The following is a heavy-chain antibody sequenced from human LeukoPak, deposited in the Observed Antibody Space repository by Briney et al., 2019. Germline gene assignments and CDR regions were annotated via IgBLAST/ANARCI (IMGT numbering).Heavy chain of an antibody. Sequence: GGSLRLSCAASGFTFSDYYMSWIRQAPGKGLEWVSYISSSGSTIYYADSVKGRFTISRDNAKNSLYLQMNSLRAEDTAVYYCARGTMPSYDILTGPHYFDYWGQGTLVTVSS. D-gene: IGHD3-9*01. V-gene: IGHV3-11*04. CDR3: ARGTMPSYDILTGPHYFDY. CDR2: ISSSGSTI. CDR1: GFTFSDYY. J-gene: IGHJ4*02.